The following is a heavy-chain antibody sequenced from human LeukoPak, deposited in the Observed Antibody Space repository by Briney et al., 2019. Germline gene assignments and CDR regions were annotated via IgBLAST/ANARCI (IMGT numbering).Heavy chain of an antibody. J-gene: IGHJ4*02. CDR3: ARGPIAGYFDY. V-gene: IGHV3-7*01. D-gene: IGHD6-13*01. CDR1: GFTFSSYW. CDR2: IKQDGSEK. Sequence: GGSLRLSCAASGFTFSSYWMSWVRQAPGKGLEWVANIKQDGSEKYYVDPVKGRFTISRDNAKNSLYLQMNSLRAEDTAVYYCARGPIAGYFDYWGQGTLVTVSS.